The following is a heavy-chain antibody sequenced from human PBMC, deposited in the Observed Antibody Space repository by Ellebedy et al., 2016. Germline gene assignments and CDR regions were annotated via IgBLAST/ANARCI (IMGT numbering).Heavy chain of an antibody. Sequence: SETLSLTXTVSGGSVSSGSYYWSWIRQPPGKGLEWIGYIYYSGSTNYNPSLKSRVTISVDTSKNQFSLKLSSVTAADTAVYYCARRSGNYAPFDQWGQGTLVTVSS. CDR1: GGSVSSGSYY. V-gene: IGHV4-61*01. CDR2: IYYSGST. J-gene: IGHJ4*01. D-gene: IGHD3-22*01. CDR3: ARRSGNYAPFDQ.